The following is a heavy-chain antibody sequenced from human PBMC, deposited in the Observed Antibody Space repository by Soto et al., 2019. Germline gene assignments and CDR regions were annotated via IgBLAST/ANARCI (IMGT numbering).Heavy chain of an antibody. CDR2: IYPGDSDT. CDR1: GYTFTDYW. D-gene: IGHD2-2*01. Sequence: DSLKISCKGSGYTFTDYWIGWLRQLPGKGLEGMGIIYPGDSDTRYSPSFQGHVTITVDKSTSTAYLQWNTLQASETVMYSCARHLSTFRYCYYAMDVWGQGTTVTVSS. V-gene: IGHV5-51*01. CDR3: ARHLSTFRYCYYAMDV. J-gene: IGHJ6*02.